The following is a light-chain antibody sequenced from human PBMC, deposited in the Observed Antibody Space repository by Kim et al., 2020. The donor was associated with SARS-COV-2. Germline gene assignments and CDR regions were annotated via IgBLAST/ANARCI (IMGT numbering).Light chain of an antibody. Sequence: ASVGDSVTITCRASQTISTYLNWYQQKPGKAPKVLIYGASSLHSGVPSRFSGSGSGTHFTLTISSLQPEDFATYYCQQSYTTPVTFGQGTRLEIK. CDR3: QQSYTTPVT. CDR1: QTISTY. J-gene: IGKJ5*01. V-gene: IGKV1-39*01. CDR2: GAS.